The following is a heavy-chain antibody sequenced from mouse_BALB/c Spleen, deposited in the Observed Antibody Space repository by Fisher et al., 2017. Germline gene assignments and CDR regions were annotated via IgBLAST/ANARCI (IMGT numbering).Heavy chain of an antibody. CDR3: ARGRFTYAYAMDY. V-gene: IGHV1-12*01. D-gene: IGHD1-1*01. J-gene: IGHJ4*01. Sequence: KFKGKATLTADKSSNTAYMQISSLTSEDSAVYFCARGRFTYAYAMDYWGQGTSVTVSS.